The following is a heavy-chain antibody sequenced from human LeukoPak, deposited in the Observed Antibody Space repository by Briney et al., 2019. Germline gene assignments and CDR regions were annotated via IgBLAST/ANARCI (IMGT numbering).Heavy chain of an antibody. CDR1: GFTFSSYW. CDR2: IKQDGSEK. V-gene: IGHV3-7*01. J-gene: IGHJ4*02. CDR3: ARVPLTMIVVVFDY. D-gene: IGHD3-22*01. Sequence: PGGSLRLSCAASGFTFSSYWMSWVRQAPGKGLEWVANIKQDGSEKYYVDSVKGRFTISRDNAKNSLYLQMNSLRAEDTAVYYCARVPLTMIVVVFDYWGQGTLVTVSS.